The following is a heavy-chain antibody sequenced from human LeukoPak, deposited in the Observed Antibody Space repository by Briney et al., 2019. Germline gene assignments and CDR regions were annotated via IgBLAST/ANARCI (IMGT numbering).Heavy chain of an antibody. Sequence: GGSLRLSCAASGFTFSNYWMTWVRQAPGTGLEWVASIKYGGREKLYVDSVKGRFTISRDNAKNSLYLQMNSLRPEDTALYYCARARGMEVWGQGTTVTVSS. CDR1: GFTFSNYW. V-gene: IGHV3-7*05. J-gene: IGHJ6*02. CDR3: ARARGMEV. CDR2: IKYGGREK.